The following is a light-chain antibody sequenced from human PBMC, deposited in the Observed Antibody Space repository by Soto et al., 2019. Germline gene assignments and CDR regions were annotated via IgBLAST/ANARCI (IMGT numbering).Light chain of an antibody. CDR1: QNIIRY. J-gene: IGKJ1*01. Sequence: DIQMTQSPSSLSASAGDSVTITCRASQNIIRYLNWYQQKPGRAPKLLIYAVSSVHTGVPSRFSGSGSGTDFTLTISGLQPEDSATYYFQQSYNTPRTFDQGTKVEIK. V-gene: IGKV1-39*01. CDR2: AVS. CDR3: QQSYNTPRT.